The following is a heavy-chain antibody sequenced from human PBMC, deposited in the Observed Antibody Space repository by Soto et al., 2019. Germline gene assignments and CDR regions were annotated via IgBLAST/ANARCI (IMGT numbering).Heavy chain of an antibody. D-gene: IGHD2-15*01. CDR2: ISAYNGNT. CDR1: GYTFTSYG. CDR3: ARDGVVAATDFNDAFDI. V-gene: IGHV1-18*01. J-gene: IGHJ3*02. Sequence: ASVKVSCKASGYTFTSYGISWVRQAPGQGLEWMGWISAYNGNTNYAQKLQGRVTMTRDTSTSTDYMGLRSLRSDDTAVYYCARDGVVAATDFNDAFDIWGQGTMVTVSS.